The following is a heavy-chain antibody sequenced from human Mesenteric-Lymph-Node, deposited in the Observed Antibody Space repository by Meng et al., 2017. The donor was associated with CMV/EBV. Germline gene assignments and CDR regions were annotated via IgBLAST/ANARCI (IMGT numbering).Heavy chain of an antibody. Sequence: GESLKISCAASRFSFSEYAMNWVRQAPGKGPEWVSRISGSGVTTYYADSVKGRFTISRDKSKYTLYLQMNSLRADDTALYYCANDLGAAPAYWGQGTLVTVSS. V-gene: IGHV3-23*01. CDR2: ISGSGVTT. J-gene: IGHJ4*02. CDR3: ANDLGAAPAY. CDR1: RFSFSEYA.